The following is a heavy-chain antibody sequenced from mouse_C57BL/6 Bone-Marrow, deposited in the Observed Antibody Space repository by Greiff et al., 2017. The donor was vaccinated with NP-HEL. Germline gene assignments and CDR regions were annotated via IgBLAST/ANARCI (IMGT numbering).Heavy chain of an antibody. D-gene: IGHD1-1*01. CDR3: FITYPGYWYFDV. CDR2: INPYNGGT. CDR1: GYTFTDYY. Sequence: EVQLQQSGPVLVKPGASVKMSCKASGYTFTDYYMNWVKQSHGKSLEWIGVINPYNGGTSYNQKFKGKATLTVDKSSSTAYMELNSLTSEDSAVYYCFITYPGYWYFDVWGTGTTVTVSS. J-gene: IGHJ1*03. V-gene: IGHV1-19*01.